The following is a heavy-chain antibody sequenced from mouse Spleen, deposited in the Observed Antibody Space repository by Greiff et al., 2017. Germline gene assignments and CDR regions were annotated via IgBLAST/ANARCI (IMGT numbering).Heavy chain of an antibody. V-gene: IGHV1-64*01. CDR3: AREGGSHWYFDV. Sequence: QVQLQQPGAELVKPGASVKLSCKASGYTFTSYWMHWVKQRPGQGLEWIGMIHPNSGSTNYNEKFKSKATLTVDKSSSTAYMQLSSLTSEDSAVYYCAREGGSHWYFDVWGAGTTVTVSS. CDR1: GYTFTSYW. J-gene: IGHJ1*01. CDR2: IHPNSGST.